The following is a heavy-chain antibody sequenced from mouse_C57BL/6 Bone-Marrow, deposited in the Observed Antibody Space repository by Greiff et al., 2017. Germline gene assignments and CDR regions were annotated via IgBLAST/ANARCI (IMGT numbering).Heavy chain of an antibody. D-gene: IGHD2-1*01. J-gene: IGHJ4*01. CDR1: GYTFTSYW. CDR3: ARSGYYGNPMDY. CDR2: IYPGSGST. Sequence: VQLQQPGAELVKPGASVKMSCTASGYTFTSYWITWVKQRPGQGLEWIGDIYPGSGSTNYNAKFKSKATLTVDTSSSTAYMQLSSLTSEDSAVYYCARSGYYGNPMDYWGQGTSVTVSS. V-gene: IGHV1-55*01.